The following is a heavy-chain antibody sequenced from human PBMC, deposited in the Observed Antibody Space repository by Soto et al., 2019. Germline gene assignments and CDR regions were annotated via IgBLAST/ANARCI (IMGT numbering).Heavy chain of an antibody. J-gene: IGHJ4*02. V-gene: IGHV3-23*04. CDR3: AKDAPGSGWLSDY. Sequence: EEQLAESGGGLIQPGGFLRLSCAASGFIVSNNYMNWVRQAPGKGLEWVSTIGGSGGGTSYADFVRGRFTISRDNSRNTLYLQMNSLRAEDTAVYYCAKDAPGSGWLSDYWGRGTLVTVSS. CDR2: IGGSGGGT. CDR1: GFIVSNNY. D-gene: IGHD3-22*01.